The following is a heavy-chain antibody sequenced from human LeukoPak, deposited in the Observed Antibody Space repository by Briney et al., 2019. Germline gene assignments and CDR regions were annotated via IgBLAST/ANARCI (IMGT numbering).Heavy chain of an antibody. CDR2: IHYSGST. J-gene: IGHJ4*02. V-gene: IGHV4-59*08. Sequence: ASETLSLTCTVSGGPISSYYWSWIRQPPGKGLEWIGSIHYSGSTTYNPSLKSRVTISVDTSKNQFSLKLSSVTAADTAVYYCARRLGGTSTGFDYWGQGTLVTVSS. CDR3: ARRLGGTSTGFDY. CDR1: GGPISSYY. D-gene: IGHD2-2*01.